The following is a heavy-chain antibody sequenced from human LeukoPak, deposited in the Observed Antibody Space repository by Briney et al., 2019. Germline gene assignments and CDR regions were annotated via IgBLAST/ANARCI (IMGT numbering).Heavy chain of an antibody. CDR3: AKPFSSGWYNGGHNWFDP. CDR1: GFTFSSYW. V-gene: IGHV3-74*01. D-gene: IGHD6-19*01. CDR2: INSDGSST. Sequence: GGSLRLSCAASGFTFSSYWMHWVRQAPGKGLVWVSRINSDGSSTSYADSVKGRFTISRDNAKNTLYLQMNSLRAEDTAVYYCAKPFSSGWYNGGHNWFDPWGQGTLVTVSA. J-gene: IGHJ5*02.